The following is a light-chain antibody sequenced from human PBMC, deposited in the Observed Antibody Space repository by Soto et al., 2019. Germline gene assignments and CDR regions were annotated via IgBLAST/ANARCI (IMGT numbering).Light chain of an antibody. J-gene: IGLJ2*01. V-gene: IGLV2-14*01. CDR2: DVN. CDR3: SSYRSGSTLV. CDR1: SSDVGGSNY. Sequence: QSALTQPASVSGSPGQSITISCTGTSSDVGGSNYVSWYQQHPGKAPKLMIYDVNNRPSGISNRFSGSKSGNTASLTISGLQAEDEADYYCSSYRSGSTLVFGGGNKLTVL.